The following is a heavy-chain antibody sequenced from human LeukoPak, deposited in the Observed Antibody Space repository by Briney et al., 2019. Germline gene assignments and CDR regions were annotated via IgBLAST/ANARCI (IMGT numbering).Heavy chain of an antibody. D-gene: IGHD2-21*02. J-gene: IGHJ5*02. CDR1: GGSISSDY. CDR3: ARQSKCGGDCYSIWFDP. Sequence: PSQTLSLTCTVSGGSISSDYWIWIRQSAGKGLEWIGRIYTSGSTNYNPSLKSRVTMSVDTSKNQFSLKLTSVTAADTAVYYCARQSKCGGDCYSIWFDPWGQGTLVTVSS. V-gene: IGHV4-4*07. CDR2: IYTSGST.